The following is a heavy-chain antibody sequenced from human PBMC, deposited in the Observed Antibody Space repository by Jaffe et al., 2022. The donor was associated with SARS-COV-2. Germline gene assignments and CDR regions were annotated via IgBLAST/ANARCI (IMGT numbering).Heavy chain of an antibody. CDR3: ARIEGIEGTGIWFLDL. CDR2: IRRDGGEI. CDR1: GFSFSSHW. V-gene: IGHV3-7*01. J-gene: IGHJ2*01. D-gene: IGHD6-13*01. Sequence: EVQLVESGGGLVQPGGALRLSCAASGFSFSSHWMSWVRQAPGKGLEWVANIRRDGGEIYYIDSVEGRFTISRDNAKNSLFLQMNSLRGDDTAVYYCARIEGIEGTGIWFLDLWGRGTLVTVSS.